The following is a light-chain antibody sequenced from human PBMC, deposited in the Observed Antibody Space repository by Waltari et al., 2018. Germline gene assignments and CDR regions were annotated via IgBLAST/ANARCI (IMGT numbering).Light chain of an antibody. V-gene: IGKV3-20*01. CDR1: QSFSSTY. CDR2: GAS. J-gene: IGKJ4*01. CDR3: QQYVSSPLT. Sequence: EIVLTQSPGTLSLSPGERATLSCRTSQSFSSTYIAWYQQTPGQTPRLLIYGASNRATGIPDRFSGSGSGTDFTLTISRLEPEDSAVYYCQQYVSSPLTFGGGTKVEIK.